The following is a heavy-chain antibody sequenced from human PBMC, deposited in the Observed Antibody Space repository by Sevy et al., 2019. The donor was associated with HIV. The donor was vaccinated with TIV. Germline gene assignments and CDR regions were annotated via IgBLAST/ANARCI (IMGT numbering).Heavy chain of an antibody. CDR2: IYPGDSDT. Sequence: GESLKISCKGSGYNFISYWIGWVRQMPGKGLEWMGIIYPGDSDTSYSPSFQGQVTISADNSISTTYLQWNSLKASDTAMHYCARLSVLWFGELLSPFDYWGQGTLVTVSS. J-gene: IGHJ4*02. CDR1: GYNFISYW. CDR3: ARLSVLWFGELLSPFDY. V-gene: IGHV5-51*01. D-gene: IGHD3-10*01.